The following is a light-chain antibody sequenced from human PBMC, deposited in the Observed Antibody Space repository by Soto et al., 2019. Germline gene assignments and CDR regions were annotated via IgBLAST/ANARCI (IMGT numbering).Light chain of an antibody. CDR1: QNINNW. CDR3: QQYSSDST. J-gene: IGKJ1*01. Sequence: DIQMTQSPSTLSASVGDRVTITCRASQNINNWLAWYQQKPGKAHKILIYRASSLENGVPSRFSGRGSGTDFIFTITSLQPDDFATYYCQQYSSDSTFGQGTKVEIK. CDR2: RAS. V-gene: IGKV1-5*03.